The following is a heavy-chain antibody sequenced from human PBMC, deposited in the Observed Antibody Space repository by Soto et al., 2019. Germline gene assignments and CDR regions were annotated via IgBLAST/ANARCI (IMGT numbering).Heavy chain of an antibody. D-gene: IGHD6-13*01. Sequence: EVQLVESGGGLVQPGGSLRLSCAASGFTFSSYSMNWVRQAPGKGLERVSSISSSRSYIYYADSVKGRFTISRDNAKNSMDLQMNSLRAEDTAVYYCASELASACSDDAFDIWCQGTKVSVS. V-gene: IGHV3-21*01. CDR2: ISSSRSYI. J-gene: IGHJ3*02. CDR3: ASELASACSDDAFDI. CDR1: GFTFSSYS.